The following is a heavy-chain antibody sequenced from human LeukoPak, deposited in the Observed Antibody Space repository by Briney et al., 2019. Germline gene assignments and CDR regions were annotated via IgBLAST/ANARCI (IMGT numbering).Heavy chain of an antibody. CDR3: ASGRSPYATGQG. D-gene: IGHD2-15*01. J-gene: IGHJ4*02. V-gene: IGHV1-69*13. CDR2: IIPIFGTA. CDR1: GGTFSSYA. Sequence: SVKVSCKASGGTFSSYAISWVRQAPGRGLEWMGGIIPIFGTANYAQKFQGRVTITADESTSTAYMELSSLRSEDTAVYYCASGRSPYATGQGWGQGTLVTVSS.